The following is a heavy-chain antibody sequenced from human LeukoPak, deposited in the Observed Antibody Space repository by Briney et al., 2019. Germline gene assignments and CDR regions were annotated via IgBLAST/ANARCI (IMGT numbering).Heavy chain of an antibody. V-gene: IGHV4-59*01. CDR3: TRANVPYHRPAGIEYFQR. D-gene: IGHD1-14*01. J-gene: IGHJ1*01. CDR1: GGSISNYH. Sequence: KPSETLSLTCTVSGGSISNYHWNWIRQTPGKGLEGIGYIYYRGSPHYNTSLRSRVTISVDTSKHQFSLNLNSVTAADTAVYYCTRANVPYHRPAGIEYFQRWGPGTLVTVSS. CDR2: IYYRGSP.